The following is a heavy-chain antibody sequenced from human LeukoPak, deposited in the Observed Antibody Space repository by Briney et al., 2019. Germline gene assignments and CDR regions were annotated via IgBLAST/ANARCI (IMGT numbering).Heavy chain of an antibody. J-gene: IGHJ4*02. Sequence: ASVKVSCKASGYTFTSYWIGWVRQMPGKGLEWMGIIYPGDSDTRYSPSFQGQVTISADKSISTAYLQWSSLKASDTAMYYCARHTLNPKGPGDYWGQGTLVTVSS. CDR3: ARHTLNPKGPGDY. CDR1: GYTFTSYW. D-gene: IGHD1-14*01. V-gene: IGHV5-51*01. CDR2: IYPGDSDT.